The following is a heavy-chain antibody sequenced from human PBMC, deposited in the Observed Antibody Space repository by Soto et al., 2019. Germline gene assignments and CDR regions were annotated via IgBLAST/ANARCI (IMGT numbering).Heavy chain of an antibody. Sequence: GGSLRLSCAASGFTFSNAWMNWVRQAPGKGLEWVGRIKSKTDGGTTDYAAPVKGRFTISRDDSKNTLYLQMNSLKTEDTAVYYCTTELSYQLHPHYYYYYGMDVWGQGTTVTVSS. CDR3: TTELSYQLHPHYYYYYGMDV. CDR1: GFTFSNAW. J-gene: IGHJ6*02. D-gene: IGHD2-2*01. CDR2: IKSKTDGGTT. V-gene: IGHV3-15*07.